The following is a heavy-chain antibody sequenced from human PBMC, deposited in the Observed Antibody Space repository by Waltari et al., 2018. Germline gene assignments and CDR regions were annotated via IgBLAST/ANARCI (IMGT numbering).Heavy chain of an antibody. CDR2: INHSGST. V-gene: IGHV4-34*01. CDR3: AREQQLGLRTPFNYFDY. Sequence: QVQLQQWGAGLLKPSETLSLTCAVYGGSFSGYYWSWIRQPPGKGLEWIGEINHSGSTNYNPSLKSRVTISVDTSKNQFSLKLSSVTAADTAVYYCAREQQLGLRTPFNYFDYWGQGTLVTVSS. D-gene: IGHD6-13*01. J-gene: IGHJ4*02. CDR1: GGSFSGYY.